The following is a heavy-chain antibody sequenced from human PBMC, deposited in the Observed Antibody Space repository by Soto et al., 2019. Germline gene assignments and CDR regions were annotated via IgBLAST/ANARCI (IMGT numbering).Heavy chain of an antibody. CDR1: GFTFTSYG. J-gene: IGHJ4*02. CDR3: AKERTRQFDY. Sequence: VGSLRLSCAASGFTFTSYGMHWVRQAPGKGLEWVAVISYDGNNKYYADSVKGRLTISRDNSKNTVSLQMNSLRAEDTAVYYCAKERTRQFDYWGQGIPVTVSS. V-gene: IGHV3-30*18. CDR2: ISYDGNNK. D-gene: IGHD1-1*01.